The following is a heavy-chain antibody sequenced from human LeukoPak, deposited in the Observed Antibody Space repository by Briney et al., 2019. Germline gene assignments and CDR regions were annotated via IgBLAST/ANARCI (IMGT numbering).Heavy chain of an antibody. CDR3: AKDHKIYCSGDSCPGDY. J-gene: IGHJ4*02. V-gene: IGHV3-33*06. D-gene: IGHD2-15*01. Sequence: PGGSLRLSCAASGFTFRNYGMHWVRQAPGKGLEWVAVVWYDGNNKFYGDSVKGRFTISRDNSKNTLYLQMNSLRAEDTAVYYCAKDHKIYCSGDSCPGDYWGQGTLVTVSS. CDR2: VWYDGNNK. CDR1: GFTFRNYG.